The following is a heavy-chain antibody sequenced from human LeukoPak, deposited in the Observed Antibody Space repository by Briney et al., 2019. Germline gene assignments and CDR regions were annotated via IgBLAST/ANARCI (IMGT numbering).Heavy chain of an antibody. V-gene: IGHV4-61*02. CDR1: GGSISSGSYY. Sequence: SETLSLTCTVSGGSISSGSYYWSWLRQPAGQGLEWIGRIHTSGTTNYNPSLKSRVTISLDTSKNQFSLKLYSVTAADAAVYYCARRDSSGYYDWFDPWGQGTLVTASP. D-gene: IGHD3-22*01. J-gene: IGHJ5*02. CDR2: IHTSGTT. CDR3: ARRDSSGYYDWFDP.